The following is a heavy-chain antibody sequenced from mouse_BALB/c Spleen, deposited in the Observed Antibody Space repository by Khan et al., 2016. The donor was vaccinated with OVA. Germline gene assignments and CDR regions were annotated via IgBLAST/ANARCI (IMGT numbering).Heavy chain of an antibody. CDR3: AKGGTYFGGYFDV. CDR1: GFSFTNYG. Sequence: QVQLKESGPGLVAPSQSLSITCTVSGFSFTNYGVSWVRQPPGKGLEWLGIIWGDGSTNYHSALISRLSISKDDYRSQVFLKLNSLQTDDTATDYCAKGGTYFGGYFDVWGAGTTVTVSS. CDR2: IWGDGST. J-gene: IGHJ1*01. V-gene: IGHV2-3*01. D-gene: IGHD2-10*01.